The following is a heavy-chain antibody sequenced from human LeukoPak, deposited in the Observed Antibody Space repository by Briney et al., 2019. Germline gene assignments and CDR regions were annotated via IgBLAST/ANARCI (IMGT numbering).Heavy chain of an antibody. CDR2: ISGSGAGT. Sequence: GGTLRLSCAASAFTFSSYGMGWVRQAPGKGLDWVSSISGSGAGTYYADSVKGRFAISRDNAKNSLYLQMNGLRVEDTAVYYCARVYYASWSGQPLSQHWLDPWGQGTLVTVSS. CDR3: ARVYYASWSGQPLSQHWLDP. CDR1: AFTFSSYG. D-gene: IGHD3-3*01. V-gene: IGHV3-23*01. J-gene: IGHJ5*02.